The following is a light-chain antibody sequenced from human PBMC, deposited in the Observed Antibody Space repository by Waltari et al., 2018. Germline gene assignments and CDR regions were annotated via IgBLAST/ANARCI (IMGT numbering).Light chain of an antibody. CDR2: GAS. Sequence: EIVLTQSPGPLSLSPGETAPPACRASQSVRRTLAWYQQKPGQAPRLLIYGASIRATGVPDRFSGSGSGTDFSLTITRLEPEDFAVYYCQHYVRLPVTFGQGTRVEIK. CDR1: QSVRRT. J-gene: IGKJ1*01. V-gene: IGKV3-20*01. CDR3: QHYVRLPVT.